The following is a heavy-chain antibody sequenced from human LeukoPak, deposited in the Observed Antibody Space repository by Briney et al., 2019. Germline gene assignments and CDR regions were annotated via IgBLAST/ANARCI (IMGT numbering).Heavy chain of an antibody. CDR1: GYTFTSYD. J-gene: IGHJ6*02. Sequence: ASVKVSCKASGYTFTSYDINWVRQATGQGLEWMGWMNPNSGNTGYAQKFQGRVTMTRNTCISTAYMELSSLRSEDTAVYYCARGGVDTAMVDYYYYGMDVWGQGTTVTVSS. V-gene: IGHV1-8*01. CDR3: ARGGVDTAMVDYYYYGMDV. D-gene: IGHD5-18*01. CDR2: MNPNSGNT.